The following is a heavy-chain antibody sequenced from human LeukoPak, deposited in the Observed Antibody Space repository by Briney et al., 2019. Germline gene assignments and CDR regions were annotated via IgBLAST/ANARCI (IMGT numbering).Heavy chain of an antibody. CDR1: GGSISSYY. V-gene: IGHV4-59*01. D-gene: IGHD6-19*01. CDR2: IYYSGST. J-gene: IGHJ5*02. Sequence: PSETLSLTCTVSGGSISSYYWSWIRQPPGKGLEWTGYIYYSGSTNYNPSLKSRVTISVDTSKNQFSLKLSSVTAADTAVYYCARHGSSGWYSGWFDPWGQGTLVTVSS. CDR3: ARHGSSGWYSGWFDP.